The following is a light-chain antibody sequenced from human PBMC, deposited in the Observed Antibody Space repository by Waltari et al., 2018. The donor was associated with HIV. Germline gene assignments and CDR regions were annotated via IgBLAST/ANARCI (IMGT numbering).Light chain of an antibody. CDR2: DVS. CDR3: QQRRRWPVT. CDR1: QSISSF. Sequence: IVLTQSPATLSLSPGERATLSCRASQSISSFLAWYRQTPGQAPRLLIYDVSNRATGISDRFSGSGFGTDLTLTINYLEPEDSGIYYCQQRRRWPVTFGEGTRLEIK. J-gene: IGKJ5*01. V-gene: IGKV3-11*01.